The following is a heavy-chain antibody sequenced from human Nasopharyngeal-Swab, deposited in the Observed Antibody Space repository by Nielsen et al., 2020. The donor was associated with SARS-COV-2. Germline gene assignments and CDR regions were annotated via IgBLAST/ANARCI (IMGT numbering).Heavy chain of an antibody. V-gene: IGHV7-4-1*02. J-gene: IGHJ6*02. CDR2: INTNTGNP. CDR3: AREERGVTLEGGYYYYGMDV. D-gene: IGHD3-10*01. CDR1: GYTSTSYA. Sequence: ASVKVSCKASGYTSTSYAMNWVRQAPGQGLEWMGWINTNTGNPTYAQGFTGRFVFSLDTSVSTAYLQISSLKAEDTAVYYCAREERGVTLEGGYYYYGMDVWGQGTTVTVSS.